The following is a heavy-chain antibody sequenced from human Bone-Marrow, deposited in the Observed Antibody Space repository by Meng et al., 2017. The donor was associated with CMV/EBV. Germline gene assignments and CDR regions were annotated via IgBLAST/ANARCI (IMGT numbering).Heavy chain of an antibody. CDR2: IIPILGIA. J-gene: IGHJ3*02. CDR1: GGTFSSYT. CDR3: ARMYCSSTSCYNLRAFDI. V-gene: IGHV1-69*02. D-gene: IGHD2-2*02. Sequence: SVKVSCKASGGTFSSYTISWVRQAPGQGLEWMGRIIPILGIANYAQKFQGRVTITADKSTSTAYMELSSLRSEDTAVYYCARMYCSSTSCYNLRAFDIWGQGTMVTVSS.